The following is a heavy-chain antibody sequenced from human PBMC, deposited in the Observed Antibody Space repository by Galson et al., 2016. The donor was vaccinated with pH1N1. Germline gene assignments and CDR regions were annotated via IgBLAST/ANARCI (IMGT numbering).Heavy chain of an antibody. CDR3: AREGNLMADSDAFDI. Sequence: QAQLQESGPGLVKPSQTLSLTCVVSGGSVSINNYFWSWIRQSPGKGLEWIAYIHYSGRAYYNPSLQSRAIISIGTSKDQFSLKLTSVTAADTAKYFCAREGNLMADSDAFDIWGQGTKVTVSS. CDR1: GGSVSINNYF. CDR2: IHYSGRA. V-gene: IGHV4-30-4*01. D-gene: IGHD2-8*01. J-gene: IGHJ3*02.